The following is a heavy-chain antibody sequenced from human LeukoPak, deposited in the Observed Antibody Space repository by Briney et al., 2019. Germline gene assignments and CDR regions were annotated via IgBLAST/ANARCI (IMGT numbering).Heavy chain of an antibody. J-gene: IGHJ5*02. CDR1: GYTISAYD. V-gene: IGHV1-8*01. CDR2: MSPDTGFS. Sequence: GASVKFSCKRSGYTISAYDVNWVRQTAGQGLEWRGWMSPDTGFSGYAQKFQGRVTMTRDTSTRTAYMELTSRRSEDTAVYFCAILSKAPPWFDGNVYYHFDTWGQGTLVTVSS. CDR3: AILSKAPPWFDGNVYYHFDT. D-gene: IGHD2-15*01.